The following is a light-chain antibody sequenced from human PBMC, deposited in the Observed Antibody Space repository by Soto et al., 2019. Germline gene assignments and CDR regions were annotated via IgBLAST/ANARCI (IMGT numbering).Light chain of an antibody. CDR1: SSNIGTNY. Sequence: QSVLTQPPSASATPGQRVTISCSGSSSNIGTNYVYWYQHLPGTAPKLLIYRNDQRPSGVPDRFSGSMSGTAASLAIGGLRSEDEADYYCCSYAGTHTFVIFGAGTKVTVL. CDR2: RND. J-gene: IGLJ2*01. CDR3: CSYAGTHTFVI. V-gene: IGLV1-47*01.